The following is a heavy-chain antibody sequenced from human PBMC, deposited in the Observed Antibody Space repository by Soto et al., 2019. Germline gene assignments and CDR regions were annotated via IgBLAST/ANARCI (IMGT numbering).Heavy chain of an antibody. Sequence: EGQLVESGGDLVQPGGSLRLSCVASGFIFSDYEMNWVRRAPGKGLEWVSYINSRGQSIHYADSVKGRFTISRDNAKNSLYLQMNSLRDEDSAVYYCARNNADYEVYWGQGTLVTVSS. CDR3: ARNNADYEVY. J-gene: IGHJ4*02. CDR2: INSRGQSI. V-gene: IGHV3-48*03. CDR1: GFIFSDYE. D-gene: IGHD4-17*01.